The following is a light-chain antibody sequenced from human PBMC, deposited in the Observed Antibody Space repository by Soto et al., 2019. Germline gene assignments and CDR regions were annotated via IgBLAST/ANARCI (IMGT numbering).Light chain of an antibody. CDR1: SSDVGGYNY. V-gene: IGLV2-14*01. CDR3: SSYTTSTTLSVV. J-gene: IGLJ2*01. CDR2: GVT. Sequence: QSVLTQPASVSGSPGQSITISCTGTSSDVGGYNYVSWYQQHPGKAPKLMIYGVTNRPSGVSNRFSGSKSGNTASLTISGLQAEDEADYYCSSYTTSTTLSVVFGGGTKLTLL.